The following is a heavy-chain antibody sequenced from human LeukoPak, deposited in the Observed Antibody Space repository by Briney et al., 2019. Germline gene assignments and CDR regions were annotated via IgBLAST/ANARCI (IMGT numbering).Heavy chain of an antibody. CDR3: ARGDIEDY. J-gene: IGHJ4*02. D-gene: IGHD5-12*01. Sequence: QPGRSLRLSCAASGFTFDDYAMHWVRQAPGKGLEWVSGISWNSGSIGYADSVKGRFTISRDNAKNSLYLQMNSLRAEDTAVYYCARGDIEDYWGQGTLVTVSS. CDR1: GFTFDDYA. CDR2: ISWNSGSI. V-gene: IGHV3-9*01.